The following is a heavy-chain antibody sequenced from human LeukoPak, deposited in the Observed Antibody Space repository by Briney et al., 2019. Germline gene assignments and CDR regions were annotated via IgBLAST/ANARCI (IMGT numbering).Heavy chain of an antibody. V-gene: IGHV4-39*01. CDR2: IYYSGST. CDR3: ARPTYYYGSGSYYSPPDY. CDR1: GGSISSSSYY. J-gene: IGHJ4*02. Sequence: PSETLSLTCTVSGGSISSSSYYWGWIRQPPGKGLEWIGSIYYSGSTYYNPSLKSRVTISVDTSKNQFSLKLSSVTAADTAVYYCARPTYYYGSGSYYSPPDYWGQGTLVTVSS. D-gene: IGHD3-10*01.